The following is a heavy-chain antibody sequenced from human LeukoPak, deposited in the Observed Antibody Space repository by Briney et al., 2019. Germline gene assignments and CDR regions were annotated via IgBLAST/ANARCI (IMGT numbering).Heavy chain of an antibody. Sequence: SEILSLTCAVYGGSFSGYYWSWIRQPPGKGLEWIGEINHSGSTNYNPSLKSRVTISVDTSKNQFSLKLSSVTAADTAVYYCARDRKRGSGNWGAFDIWGQGIMVTVSS. V-gene: IGHV4-34*01. CDR3: ARDRKRGSGNWGAFDI. J-gene: IGHJ3*02. D-gene: IGHD3-10*01. CDR1: GGSFSGYY. CDR2: INHSGST.